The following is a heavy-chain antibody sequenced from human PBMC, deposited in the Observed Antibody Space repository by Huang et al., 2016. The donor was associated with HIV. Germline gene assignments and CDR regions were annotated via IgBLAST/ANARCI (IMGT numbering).Heavy chain of an antibody. D-gene: IGHD3-3*01. CDR2: IKPGGHL. CDR1: GASFTTYF. CDR3: ARLPTPSYYDTWSLSPVEEDFFYFNMDL. Sequence: QVRLEQWGEGVVKPSDTLSLTCAVYGASFTTYFWRWIRQSPVKGLQWMGEIKPGGHLNYNPGCQSRVIMSVDTPKNQFSLSLRDMTAADAAIYYCARLPTPSYYDTWSLSPVEEDFFYFNMDLWGRGTPVIVSS. V-gene: IGHV4-34*02. J-gene: IGHJ6*03.